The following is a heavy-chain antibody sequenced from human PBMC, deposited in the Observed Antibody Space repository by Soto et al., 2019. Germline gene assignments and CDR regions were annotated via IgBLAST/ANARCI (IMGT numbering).Heavy chain of an antibody. CDR1: GYTFTSYG. D-gene: IGHD5-12*01. CDR3: AIAYPRFRYDQRIHPRFAQAGYYSGMDV. CDR2: ISAYNGNT. Sequence: ASVKVSCKASGYTFTSYGISWVRQAPGQGLEWMGWISAYNGNTNYAQKLQGRVTMTSDTSTSTAYMELRSLRSDDTAVYYCAIAYPRFRYDQRIHPRFAQAGYYSGMDVWGQGTTVTVSS. J-gene: IGHJ6*02. V-gene: IGHV1-18*04.